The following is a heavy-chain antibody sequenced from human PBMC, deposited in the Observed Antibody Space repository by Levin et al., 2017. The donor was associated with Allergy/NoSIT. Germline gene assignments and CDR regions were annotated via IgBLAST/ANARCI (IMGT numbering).Heavy chain of an antibody. CDR3: ARGMQLWVSMDV. CDR2: IIPIFGTA. Sequence: ASVKVSCKASGGTFSSYAISWVRQAPGQGLEWMGGIIPIFGTANYAQKFQGRVTITADESTSTAYMELSSLRSEDTAVYYCARGMQLWVSMDVWGQGTTVTVSS. J-gene: IGHJ6*02. CDR1: GGTFSSYA. D-gene: IGHD5-18*01. V-gene: IGHV1-69*13.